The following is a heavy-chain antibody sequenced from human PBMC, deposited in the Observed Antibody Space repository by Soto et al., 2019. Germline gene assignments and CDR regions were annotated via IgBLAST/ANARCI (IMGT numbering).Heavy chain of an antibody. J-gene: IGHJ4*02. CDR1: GFTFSSYG. D-gene: IGHD2-21*02. Sequence: QVQLVESGGSVVQPGRSLRLSCAASGFTFSSYGMHWVRQAPGKGLEWVAVISYDGSSKYYADSVKGRFTISRDNSKNTLYLQMNSLRAEDTAVYYCAKVNQRLVVTAIFDFWGQGTLVTVSS. CDR2: ISYDGSSK. V-gene: IGHV3-30*18. CDR3: AKVNQRLVVTAIFDF.